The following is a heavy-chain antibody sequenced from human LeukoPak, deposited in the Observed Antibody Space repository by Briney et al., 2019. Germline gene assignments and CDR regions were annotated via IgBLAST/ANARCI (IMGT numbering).Heavy chain of an antibody. V-gene: IGHV4-61*02. J-gene: IGHJ4*02. Sequence: SETLSLTCTVSGGSISSGSYYWSWIRQPAGKGLEWIGRIYTSGSTNYNPSLKSRVTISVDTSKNQFSLKLSSVTAADTAVYYCARAHKNYYGSGSSPYYFDYWGQGTLVTVSS. D-gene: IGHD3-10*01. CDR2: IYTSGST. CDR1: GGSISSGSYY. CDR3: ARAHKNYYGSGSSPYYFDY.